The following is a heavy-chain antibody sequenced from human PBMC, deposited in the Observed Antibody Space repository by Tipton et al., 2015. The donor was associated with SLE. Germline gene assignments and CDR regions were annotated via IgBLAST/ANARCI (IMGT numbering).Heavy chain of an antibody. CDR3: ARDAAVAGSGAFDI. CDR2: INPNSGGT. CDR1: GYTFTSYA. D-gene: IGHD6-19*01. J-gene: IGHJ3*02. Sequence: QSGPEVKKPGASVKVSCKASGYTFTSYAMHWVRQAPGQGLEWMGWINPNSGGTNYAQKFQGRVTMTRDTSISTAYMELSRLRSDDTAVYYCARDAAVAGSGAFDIWGQGTRVTVPS. V-gene: IGHV1-2*02.